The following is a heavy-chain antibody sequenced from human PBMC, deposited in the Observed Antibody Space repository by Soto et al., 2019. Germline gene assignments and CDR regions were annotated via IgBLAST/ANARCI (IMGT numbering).Heavy chain of an antibody. CDR2: INPNSGGT. V-gene: IGHV1-2*02. D-gene: IGHD7-27*01. Sequence: ASVKVSCKASGYTFTGYYMHWVRQAPGQGLEWMGWINPNSGGTNYAQKFQGRVTMTRDTSISTAYMELSRLRSDDTAVYYCARDWNWGSGIQYYFDYWGQGTLVTVSS. J-gene: IGHJ4*02. CDR1: GYTFTGYY. CDR3: ARDWNWGSGIQYYFDY.